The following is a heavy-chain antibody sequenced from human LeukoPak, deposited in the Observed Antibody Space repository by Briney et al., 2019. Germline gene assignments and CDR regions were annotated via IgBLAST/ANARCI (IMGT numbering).Heavy chain of an antibody. Sequence: PSETLCLTCTVSGGSISSSSYYWGWIRQPPEKRLEWIGSIYYSGSTYYNLSLKSRVTISVDTSKNQFSLKLSSVTAADTAVYYCARALCGGDCYGENWFDPWGQGTLVTVSS. CDR1: GGSISSSSYY. D-gene: IGHD2-21*02. CDR2: IYYSGST. V-gene: IGHV4-39*01. J-gene: IGHJ5*02. CDR3: ARALCGGDCYGENWFDP.